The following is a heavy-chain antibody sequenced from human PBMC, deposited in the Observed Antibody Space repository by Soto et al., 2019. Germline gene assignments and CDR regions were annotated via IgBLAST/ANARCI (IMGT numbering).Heavy chain of an antibody. Sequence: SETLSLTCTVSGGSVTSDEDYWSWIRQSPGKGLEWIGYISNSGSTGYNPSLKTRLSMSVDRSKNQFTLRLTSVTAADMSVYFCATESGSTYGYFDYWGQGTQVTVSS. D-gene: IGHD4-17*01. CDR2: ISNSGST. CDR3: ATESGSTYGYFDY. V-gene: IGHV4-30-4*01. J-gene: IGHJ4*02. CDR1: GGSVTSDEDY.